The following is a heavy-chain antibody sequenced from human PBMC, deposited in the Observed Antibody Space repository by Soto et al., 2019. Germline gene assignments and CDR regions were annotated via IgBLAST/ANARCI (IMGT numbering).Heavy chain of an antibody. CDR1: GGSFSGYY. J-gene: IGHJ4*02. V-gene: IGHV4-34*01. CDR3: ARDKITGLFDY. CDR2: INHSGTT. Sequence: QVQLQQGGAGLLKPSETLSLTCAVYGGSFSGYYWTWIRQPPGTGLEWIGEINHSGTTNYNPSPKSRVTISGDTSKNQFSLKLTSVTAADTAVYYCARDKITGLFDYWGQGTLVTVSS. D-gene: IGHD2-8*02.